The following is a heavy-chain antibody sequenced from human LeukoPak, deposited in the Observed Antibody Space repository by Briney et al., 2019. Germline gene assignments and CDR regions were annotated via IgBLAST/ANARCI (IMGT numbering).Heavy chain of an antibody. J-gene: IGHJ5*02. CDR3: AKGSIAVAGRGNWFDP. CDR2: ISWNSGSI. CDR1: GFTFDDYA. V-gene: IGHV3-9*01. D-gene: IGHD6-19*01. Sequence: GRSLRLSCAASGFTFDDYAMHWVRQAPGKGLEWVSGISWNSGSIGCADSVKGRFTISRDNAKNSLYLQMNSLRAEDTALYYCAKGSIAVAGRGNWFDPWGQGTLVTVSS.